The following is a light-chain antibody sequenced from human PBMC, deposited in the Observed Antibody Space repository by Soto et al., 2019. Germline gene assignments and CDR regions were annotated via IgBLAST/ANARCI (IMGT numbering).Light chain of an antibody. CDR2: DAS. J-gene: IGKJ4*01. Sequence: IVLTQSPATLSLSPGETATLSCRASQSLSSYLAWYQQKPGQAPRLLIYDASDRAAGVPARFSGSGSGTDFTLTISSLEPEDFAVYYCQQRTNWPFLTFGGGTKVEI. CDR1: QSLSSY. CDR3: QQRTNWPFLT. V-gene: IGKV3-11*01.